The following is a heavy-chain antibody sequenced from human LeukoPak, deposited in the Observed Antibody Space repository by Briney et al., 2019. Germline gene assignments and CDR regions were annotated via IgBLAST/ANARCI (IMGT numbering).Heavy chain of an antibody. CDR2: IYSGGST. J-gene: IGHJ4*02. CDR1: GFTVSSNY. Sequence: GGSLRLSCAASGFTVSSNYMSWVRQAPGKGLEWVSVIYSGGSTYYADSVKGRFTISRDNSKNTLYLQMNSLRAEDTAVYYCARASTDYYDSSGYLKYYFDYWGQGTLVIVSS. D-gene: IGHD3-22*01. CDR3: ARASTDYYDSSGYLKYYFDY. V-gene: IGHV3-53*01.